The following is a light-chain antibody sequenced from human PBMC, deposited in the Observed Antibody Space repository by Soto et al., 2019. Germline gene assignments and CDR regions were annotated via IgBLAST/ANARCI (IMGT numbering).Light chain of an antibody. CDR2: DAS. CDR3: QQYNNWPLPT. Sequence: VMTQSPATLSVSPGDRATLSCRASQSVSSDLAWYQQKPGQVPSLLIYDASTRATGIPARFSGSGSGTEFTLTISSLQSEDFAVYYCQQYNNWPLPTFGQGTRLEIK. CDR1: QSVSSD. J-gene: IGKJ5*01. V-gene: IGKV3-15*01.